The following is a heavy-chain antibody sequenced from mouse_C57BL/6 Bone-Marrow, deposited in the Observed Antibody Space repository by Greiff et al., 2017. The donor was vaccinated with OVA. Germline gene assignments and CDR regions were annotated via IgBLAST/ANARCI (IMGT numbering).Heavy chain of an antibody. D-gene: IGHD1-1*01. Sequence: DVMLVESGGGLVQPGGSLKLSCAASGFTFSDYGMAWVRQAPRKGPEWVAFISNLAYSIYYADTVTGRFTISRENAKNTLYLEMSSLMSEDTAMYYCARDDDYYGSAWFAYWGQGTLVTVSA. CDR3: ARDDDYYGSAWFAY. J-gene: IGHJ3*01. CDR1: GFTFSDYG. V-gene: IGHV5-15*01. CDR2: ISNLAYSI.